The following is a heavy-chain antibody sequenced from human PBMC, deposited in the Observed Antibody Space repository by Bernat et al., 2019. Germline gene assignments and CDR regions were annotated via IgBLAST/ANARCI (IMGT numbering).Heavy chain of an antibody. CDR1: GFTFSSYA. CDR3: ARRRLHDAFDI. J-gene: IGHJ3*02. V-gene: IGHV3-30-3*01. CDR2: ISYDGSNK. D-gene: IGHD6-25*01. Sequence: LVESGGGVVQPGRSLRLSCAASGFTFSSYAMHWVRQAPGKGLEWVAVISYDGSNKYYADSVKGRFTISRDNSKNTLYLQMNSLRAEDTAVYYCARRRLHDAFDIWGQGTMVTVSS.